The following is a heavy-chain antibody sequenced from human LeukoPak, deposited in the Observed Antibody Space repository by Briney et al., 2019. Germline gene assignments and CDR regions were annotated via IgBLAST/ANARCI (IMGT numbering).Heavy chain of an antibody. V-gene: IGHV4-34*01. CDR1: GGSSSGYY. Sequence: SETLSLTCAVYGGSSSGYYWSWIRQPPGKGLEWIGEINHSGSTNYNPSLKSRVTISVDTSKNQFSLKLSSVTAADTAVYYCARASTSRPLDYWGQGTLVTVSS. CDR3: ARASTSRPLDY. D-gene: IGHD2-2*01. CDR2: INHSGST. J-gene: IGHJ4*02.